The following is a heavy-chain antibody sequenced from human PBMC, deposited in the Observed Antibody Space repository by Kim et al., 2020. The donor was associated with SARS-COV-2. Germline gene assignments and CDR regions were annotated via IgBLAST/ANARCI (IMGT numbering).Heavy chain of an antibody. Sequence: GGSLRLSCAASGFSFDSYTMNWIRQVPGKGLXXVSSISSSRPYIFYADSVKGRXXDSRXXARNSXFLXXNSLRXEDTAVYYWASAWGXSDWXXGGWXFDHXXRGTLXSVSS. CDR2: ISSSRPYI. J-gene: IGHJ2*01. CDR3: ASAWGXSDWXXGGWXFDH. D-gene: IGHD2-21*02. V-gene: IGHV3-21*06. CDR1: GFSFDSYT.